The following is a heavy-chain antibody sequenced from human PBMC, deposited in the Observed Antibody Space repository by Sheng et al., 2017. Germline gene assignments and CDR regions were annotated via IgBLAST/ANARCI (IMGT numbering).Heavy chain of an antibody. CDR3: VRDGDFGNWNFDY. CDR1: GFSVSSNY. V-gene: IGHV3-33*08. J-gene: IGHJ4*02. D-gene: IGHD1-20*01. Sequence: VQLVESGGGLVQPGGSLRLSCSASGFSVSSNYISWVRQAPGKGLEWVAFIMSTATNRFYAESVKGRFSISRDNSKDTVYLQMDSLRDEDTAVYYCVRDGDFGNWNFDYWGQGTPVTVSS. CDR2: IMSTATNR.